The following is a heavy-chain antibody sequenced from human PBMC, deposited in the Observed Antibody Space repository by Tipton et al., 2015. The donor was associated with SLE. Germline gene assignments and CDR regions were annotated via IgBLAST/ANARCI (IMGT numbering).Heavy chain of an antibody. CDR3: ARDRGWPAAHFDV. CDR2: IWYDGSNK. V-gene: IGHV3-33*01. Sequence: QVQLVQSGGGVVQPGRSLRFSCAASGFTFRNAGMHWVRQAPGKGLEWVAFIWYDGSNKYYAESVKGRFAVSRDNTKNTLWLEIDSLRVEDTAIYYCARDRGWPAAHFDVWGQGTLLTVSS. J-gene: IGHJ4*02. D-gene: IGHD2-15*01. CDR1: GFTFRNAG.